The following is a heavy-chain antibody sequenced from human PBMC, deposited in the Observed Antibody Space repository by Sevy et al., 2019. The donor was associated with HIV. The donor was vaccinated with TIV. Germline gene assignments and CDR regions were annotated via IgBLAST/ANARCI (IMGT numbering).Heavy chain of an antibody. CDR2: LSFGCGKI. Sequence: GGSLRLPCAASGFAFYDYSMSWIRQAPGKGLEWVATLSFGCGKINYADSVKGRFTISRDNSKNSFYLQMDNLRVEDTALYYCAGEGCTRPHDYWGQGTRVTVSS. V-gene: IGHV3-23*01. CDR1: GFAFYDYS. CDR3: AGEGCTRPHDY. J-gene: IGHJ4*02. D-gene: IGHD2-8*01.